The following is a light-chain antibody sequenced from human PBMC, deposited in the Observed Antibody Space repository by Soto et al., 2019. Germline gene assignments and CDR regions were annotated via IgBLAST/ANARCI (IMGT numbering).Light chain of an antibody. CDR2: DDS. Sequence: SYELTQPPSVSVAPGQTARISCGGNNIGSKSVHWYQQKPGQAPVLVVHDDSARPSGIPERFSGSNSGNSATLAISTVEAGDEADYYCQLWDSGSDHRVFGGGTQLTVL. V-gene: IGLV3-21*02. CDR3: QLWDSGSDHRV. CDR1: NIGSKS. J-gene: IGLJ3*02.